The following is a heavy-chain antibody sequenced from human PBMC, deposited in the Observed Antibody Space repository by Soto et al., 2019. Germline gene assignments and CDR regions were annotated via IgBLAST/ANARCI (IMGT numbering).Heavy chain of an antibody. V-gene: IGHV3-23*01. CDR3: ANLFPFWSGYSAPPHPDDAFDI. CDR2: ISGSGGST. J-gene: IGHJ3*02. D-gene: IGHD3-3*01. Sequence: GGSLRLSCAASGFTFSSYAMSWVRQAPGKGLEWVSAISGSGGSTYYADSVKGRFTISRDNSKNTLYLQMNSLRAEDTAVYYCANLFPFWSGYSAPPHPDDAFDIWGQGTMVTVSS. CDR1: GFTFSSYA.